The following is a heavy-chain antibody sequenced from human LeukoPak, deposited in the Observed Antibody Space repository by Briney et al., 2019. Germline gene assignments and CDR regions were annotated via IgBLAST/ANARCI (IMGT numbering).Heavy chain of an antibody. CDR1: GYTFNAYT. CDR3: ARGSTSDWPLDH. V-gene: IGHV1-3*01. J-gene: IGHJ4*02. CDR2: IDADNGDT. Sequence: AASVKVSCKASGYTFNAYTIHWVRQAPGQRFEWMGWIDADNGDTTYSQNLQGRLTITRDTSARTVYMELSSLGSEDTAVYYCARGSTSDWPLDHWGQETLVTISS. D-gene: IGHD6-19*01.